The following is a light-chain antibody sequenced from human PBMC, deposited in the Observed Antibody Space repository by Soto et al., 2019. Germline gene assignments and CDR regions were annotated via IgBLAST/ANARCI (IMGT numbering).Light chain of an antibody. J-gene: IGLJ1*01. V-gene: IGLV2-23*01. Sequence: QSVLTQPASVSGSPGQSITISCTGTSSDIGTYNLVSWYQHYPGKAPKLMIYEGIKRPSGVSNRFSGSKSGNTAFLTISGLQAEDEADYYCCSYAGSGTDNYVFGSGTKVPVL. CDR3: CSYAGSGTDNYV. CDR1: SSDIGTYNL. CDR2: EGI.